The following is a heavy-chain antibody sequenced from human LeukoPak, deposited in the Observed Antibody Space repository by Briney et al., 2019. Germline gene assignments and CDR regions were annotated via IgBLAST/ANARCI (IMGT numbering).Heavy chain of an antibody. J-gene: IGHJ4*02. CDR3: GGFGYEAAVDL. V-gene: IGHV3-7*01. Sequence: GGSLRLTCAASGFTFSNYWMTWVRQAPGQGPEFLANIKPTGSETYYVDPVKGRFTISRDNAKNLLFLQMNSLRGEDTALYYCGGFGYEAAVDLWGRGTLVTVSS. D-gene: IGHD3-10*01. CDR1: GFTFSNYW. CDR2: IKPTGSET.